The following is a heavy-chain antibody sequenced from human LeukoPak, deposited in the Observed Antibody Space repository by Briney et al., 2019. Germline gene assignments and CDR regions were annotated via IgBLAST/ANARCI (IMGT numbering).Heavy chain of an antibody. Sequence: PGGSLRLSCAASGFTFSSYVMHWVRQAPGKGLQWVAVISADGSDKYYADSGKGRFTISRDNSKNQVYLQMNSLRAEDTAVYYCAKGVRGVIAYYFDYWGQGTLVTVSS. V-gene: IGHV3-30*18. D-gene: IGHD3-10*01. CDR2: ISADGSDK. J-gene: IGHJ4*02. CDR3: AKGVRGVIAYYFDY. CDR1: GFTFSSYV.